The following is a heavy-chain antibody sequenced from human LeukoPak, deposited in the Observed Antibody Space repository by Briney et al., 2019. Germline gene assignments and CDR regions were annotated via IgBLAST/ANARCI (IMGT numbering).Heavy chain of an antibody. Sequence: EASVKVSCKVSGYTLTELSMHWVRQAPGKGLEWMGGFDPEDGETIYAQKFQGRVTMTEDTSTDTAYMELSSLRSEDTAVHYCATALSYSSGWYNVAFDIWGQGTMVTVSS. D-gene: IGHD6-19*01. J-gene: IGHJ3*02. CDR3: ATALSYSSGWYNVAFDI. CDR1: GYTLTELS. CDR2: FDPEDGET. V-gene: IGHV1-24*01.